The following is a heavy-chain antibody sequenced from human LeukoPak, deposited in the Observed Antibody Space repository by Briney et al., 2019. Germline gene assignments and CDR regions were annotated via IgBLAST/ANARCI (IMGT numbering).Heavy chain of an antibody. J-gene: IGHJ4*02. D-gene: IGHD7-27*01. CDR2: IYYSGST. CDR3: AGATWGPFDF. CDR1: GGSISSYY. V-gene: IGHV4-59*01. Sequence: SETLSLTCTVSGGSISSYYWSWIRQPPGKGLEWIGYIYYSGSTNYNPSLKSRVTISVDTSKNQFSLKLSSVTAADTAVYYCAGATWGPFDFWGPGTLLTVSS.